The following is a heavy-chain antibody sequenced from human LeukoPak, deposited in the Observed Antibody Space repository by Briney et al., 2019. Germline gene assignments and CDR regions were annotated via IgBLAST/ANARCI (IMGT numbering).Heavy chain of an antibody. Sequence: GGSLRLSCAASGFTFSSYSMNWVRQAPGKGLEWVSYISSSSSTIYYADSVKGRFTISRDNSKNTLYLQMNSLRAEDTAVYYCAKDLGSSSSARYFDYWGQGTLVTVSS. CDR1: GFTFSSYS. V-gene: IGHV3-48*01. J-gene: IGHJ4*02. CDR2: ISSSSSTI. CDR3: AKDLGSSSSARYFDY. D-gene: IGHD6-13*01.